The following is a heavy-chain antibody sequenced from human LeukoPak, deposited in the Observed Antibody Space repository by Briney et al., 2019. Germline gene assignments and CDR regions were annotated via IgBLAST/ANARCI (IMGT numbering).Heavy chain of an antibody. J-gene: IGHJ3*02. CDR2: FDPEDGET. D-gene: IGHD1-26*01. CDR3: ATSSGSYYSLNAFDI. Sequence: ASVKVSCKVSGYTLTELSMHWVRQAPGNGLEWMGGFDPEDGETIYAQKFQGRVTMTEDTSTDTAYMELSSLRSEDTDVYYCATSSGSYYSLNAFDIWGQGTMVTVSS. V-gene: IGHV1-24*01. CDR1: GYTLTELS.